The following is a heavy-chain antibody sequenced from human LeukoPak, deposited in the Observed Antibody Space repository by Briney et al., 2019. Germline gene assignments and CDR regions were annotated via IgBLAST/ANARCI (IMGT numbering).Heavy chain of an antibody. V-gene: IGHV3-33*06. CDR1: GFTFSSYG. J-gene: IGHJ6*03. D-gene: IGHD1-26*01. CDR3: AKDPRGSYSRDYYYYMDV. Sequence: PGRSLRLSCVASGFTFSSYGMHWVRQAPGKGLEWVAVIWYDGSNKYYADSVKGRFTISRDNSKNTLYLQMNSLRAEDAAVYYCAKDPRGSYSRDYYYYMDVWGKGTTVTVSS. CDR2: IWYDGSNK.